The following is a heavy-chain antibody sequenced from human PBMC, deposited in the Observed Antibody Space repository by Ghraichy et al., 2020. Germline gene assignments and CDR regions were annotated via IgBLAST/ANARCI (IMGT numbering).Heavy chain of an antibody. CDR3: ARERLVAGSTLIYYYYGMDV. CDR2: IWYDGSNK. Sequence: GGSLRLSCAASGFTFSSYDMHWVRQAPGKGLEWVAVIWYDGSNKYYADSVKGRFTISRDNSKNTLYLQMNSLRAEDTAVYYCARERLVAGSTLIYYYYGMDVWGQGTTVTVSS. V-gene: IGHV3-33*01. CDR1: GFTFSSYD. D-gene: IGHD2-21*01. J-gene: IGHJ6*02.